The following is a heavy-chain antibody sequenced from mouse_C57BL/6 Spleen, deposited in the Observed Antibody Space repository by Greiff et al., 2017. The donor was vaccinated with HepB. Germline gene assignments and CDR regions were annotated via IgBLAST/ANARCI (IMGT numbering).Heavy chain of an antibody. V-gene: IGHV5-17*01. CDR1: GFTFSDYG. CDR3: AKANWDW. CDR2: ISSGSSTI. D-gene: IGHD4-1*01. Sequence: DVKLVESGGGLVKPGGSLKLSCAASGFTFSDYGMHWVRQAPEKGLEWVAYISSGSSTIYYADTVKGRFTISRDNAKNTLFLQMTSLRSEDTAMYYCAKANWDWWGQGTTLTVSS. J-gene: IGHJ2*01.